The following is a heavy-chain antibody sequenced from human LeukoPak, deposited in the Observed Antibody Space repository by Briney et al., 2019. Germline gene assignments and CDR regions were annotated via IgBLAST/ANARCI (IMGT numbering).Heavy chain of an antibody. D-gene: IGHD3-3*01. J-gene: IGHJ4*02. CDR1: GGSISSGGYS. CDR3: ARVSRKLAEIFFDY. Sequence: SQTLSLTCAVSGGSISSGGYSWSWIRQPPGKGLEWIGYIYHSGSTYYNPSLKSRVTISVDRSKNQFSLKLSSVTAADTAVYYSARVSRKLAEIFFDYWGQGTLVTVSS. CDR2: IYHSGST. V-gene: IGHV4-30-2*01.